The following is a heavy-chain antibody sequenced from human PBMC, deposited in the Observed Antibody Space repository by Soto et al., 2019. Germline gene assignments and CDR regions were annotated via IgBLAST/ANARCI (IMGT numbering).Heavy chain of an antibody. CDR3: GKVMVKNWFDH. Sequence: GGSLRLSCAASGFTFSSYAMSWVRQAPGKGLEWVSAISGSGGSTYYADSVKGRFTISRDNSKNTLYLQMSSLRAEVTAVYYGGKVMVKNWFDHWGQGTLVTVSS. V-gene: IGHV3-23*01. J-gene: IGHJ5*02. CDR1: GFTFSSYA. CDR2: ISGSGGST. D-gene: IGHD5-18*01.